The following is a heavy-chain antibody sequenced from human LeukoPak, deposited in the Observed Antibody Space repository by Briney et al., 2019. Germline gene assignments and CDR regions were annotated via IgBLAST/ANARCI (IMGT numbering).Heavy chain of an antibody. CDR2: IYPGDSDT. CDR1: GYSFSDYW. CDR3: ARHPPRGGEFDPLDY. V-gene: IGHV5-51*01. Sequence: GESLKISCKGSGYSFSDYWIAWVRQMPGKGLEWMGMIYPGDSDTKYSPSFQGQVTISADKSISAAYLQWSSLKASDTAIYYCARHPPRGGEFDPLDYWGQGTLVTVSS. D-gene: IGHD3-9*01. J-gene: IGHJ4*02.